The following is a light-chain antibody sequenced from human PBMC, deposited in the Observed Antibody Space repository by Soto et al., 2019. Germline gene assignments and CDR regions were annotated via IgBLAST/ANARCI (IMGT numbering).Light chain of an antibody. CDR3: QLYDDSRLT. Sequence: EIVLTQSPGTLSLSPGERATLSCRASQSISSIYFAWYQQKPGQAPRLLISGASRRATGIPDRFSGSGSGTDFTRTISRLEPEDFAVYYWQLYDDSRLTFGGGTKVEIK. CDR1: QSISSIY. V-gene: IGKV3-20*01. CDR2: GAS. J-gene: IGKJ4*01.